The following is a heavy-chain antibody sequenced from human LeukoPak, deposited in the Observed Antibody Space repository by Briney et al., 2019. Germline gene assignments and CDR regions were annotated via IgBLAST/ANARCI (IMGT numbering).Heavy chain of an antibody. CDR3: ARGSVREYYYYYGMDV. CDR1: GFTLSSYG. V-gene: IGHV3-33*01. CDR2: IWYDGSNK. J-gene: IGHJ6*02. Sequence: PGGSLRLSCAASGFTLSSYGMHWVRQTPGKGLEWVAVIWYDGSNKYYADSVKGRFTISRDNSKNTLYLQMNSLRAEDTAVYYCARGSVREYYYYYGMDVWGQGTTVTVSS. D-gene: IGHD3-10*01.